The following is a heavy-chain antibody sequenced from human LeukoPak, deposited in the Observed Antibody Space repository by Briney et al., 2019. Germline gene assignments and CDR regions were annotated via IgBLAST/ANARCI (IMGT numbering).Heavy chain of an antibody. CDR1: GGSFSGYY. Sequence: SETLSLTCAVYGGSFSGYYWSWIRQPPGKGLEWIGEINHSRSTNYNPSLKSRVTISVDTSKNQFSLKLSSVTAADTAVYYCARGGGAVADSFDYWGQGTLVTVSS. V-gene: IGHV4-34*01. CDR3: ARGGGAVADSFDY. J-gene: IGHJ4*02. D-gene: IGHD6-19*01. CDR2: INHSRST.